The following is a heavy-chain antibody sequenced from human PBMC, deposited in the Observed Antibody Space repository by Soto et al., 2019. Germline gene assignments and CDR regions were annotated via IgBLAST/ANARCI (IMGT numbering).Heavy chain of an antibody. Sequence: QVQLVESGGGVVQPGRSLRLSCAASGFTFSSYGMHWVRQAPGKGLEWVAVIWYDGSNKYYADPVKGRFTISRDNSKNTLYLQMNSLRAEDTAVYYCARDVDHYDSSGYYDYWGQGTLVTVSS. CDR1: GFTFSSYG. D-gene: IGHD3-22*01. CDR3: ARDVDHYDSSGYYDY. J-gene: IGHJ4*02. V-gene: IGHV3-33*01. CDR2: IWYDGSNK.